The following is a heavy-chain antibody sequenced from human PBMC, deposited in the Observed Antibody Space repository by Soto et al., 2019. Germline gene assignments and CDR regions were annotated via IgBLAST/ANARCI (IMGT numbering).Heavy chain of an antibody. CDR1: GFTFSSYG. V-gene: IGHV3-33*01. CDR3: ARCYYDSSGYYPL. J-gene: IGHJ4*02. D-gene: IGHD3-22*01. Sequence: GGSLRLSCAASGFTFSSYGMHWVRQAPGKGLEWVAVIWSDGSNKYYADSVKGRFTISRDNSKNTLYLQMNSLRAEDTAVYYCARCYYDSSGYYPLWGQGTLVTVSS. CDR2: IWSDGSNK.